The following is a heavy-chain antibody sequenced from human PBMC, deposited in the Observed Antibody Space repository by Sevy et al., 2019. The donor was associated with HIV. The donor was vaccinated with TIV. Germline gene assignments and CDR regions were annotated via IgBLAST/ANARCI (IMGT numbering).Heavy chain of an antibody. J-gene: IGHJ4*02. D-gene: IGHD5-18*01. Sequence: GGSLRLSCAASGFTFSNAWMNWVRQAPGKGLEWVGRIKSKTDGGTTDYAAPVKGRFTISRDDSINTLYLQMNSLKTEDTAVYYCTTDGGGYNYGYSFDYWGQGTLVTVSS. CDR2: IKSKTDGGTT. CDR3: TTDGGGYNYGYSFDY. CDR1: GFTFSNAW. V-gene: IGHV3-15*07.